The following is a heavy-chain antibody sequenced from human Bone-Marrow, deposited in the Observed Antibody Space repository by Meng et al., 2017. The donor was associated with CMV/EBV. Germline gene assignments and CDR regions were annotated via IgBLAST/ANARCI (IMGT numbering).Heavy chain of an antibody. D-gene: IGHD3-16*01. CDR3: ARDRLSPFRLRGGGYGMDV. CDR1: GYTFTGYY. V-gene: IGHV1-2*02. CDR2: INPNSGGT. Sequence: ASVKVSCKASGYTFTGYYMHWVRQAPGQGLEWMGWINPNSGGTNYAQKFQGRVTMTRDTSISTAYMELSRLRSDDTAVYYCARDRLSPFRLRGGGYGMDVWGPGNTVTGAS. J-gene: IGHJ6*02.